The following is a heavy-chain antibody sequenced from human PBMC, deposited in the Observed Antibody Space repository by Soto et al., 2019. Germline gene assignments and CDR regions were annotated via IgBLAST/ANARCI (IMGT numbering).Heavy chain of an antibody. J-gene: IGHJ4*02. CDR3: ARLGGYYDSSAYFDY. CDR2: IYYSGST. D-gene: IGHD3-22*01. V-gene: IGHV4-59*01. CDR1: GGSISSYY. Sequence: SETLSLTCTVSGGSISSYYWSWIRQPPGKGLEWIGYIYYSGSTNSNPSLKSRVTISVDTSKNQFSLKLSSVTAADTAVDYCARLGGYYDSSAYFDYWGQGTLVTVSS.